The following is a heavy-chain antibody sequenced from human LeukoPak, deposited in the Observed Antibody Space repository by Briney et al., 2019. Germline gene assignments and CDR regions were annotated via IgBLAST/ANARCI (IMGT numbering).Heavy chain of an antibody. J-gene: IGHJ4*02. V-gene: IGHV3-23*01. CDR3: ARTPHYYDSSGYYSN. D-gene: IGHD3-22*01. Sequence: GGSLRLSCAASGFTFGNYPFSWVRQAPGKGLEWVSVVSANGVSTLYASSVKGRFTISRDNAKNSLYLQMNSLRAEDTAVYYCARTPHYYDSSGYYSNWGQGTLVTVSS. CDR1: GFTFGNYP. CDR2: VSANGVST.